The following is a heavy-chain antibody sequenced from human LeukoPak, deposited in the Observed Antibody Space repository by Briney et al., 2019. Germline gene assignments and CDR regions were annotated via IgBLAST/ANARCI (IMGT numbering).Heavy chain of an antibody. V-gene: IGHV3-23*01. CDR2: ISVSGGST. CDR1: GFTFSSYA. Sequence: GGSLRLSCAASGFTFSSYAMSWVRQAPRKGLDWVSAISVSGGSTYYADSVKGRFTISRDNSKNTLYLQMNSLRAEDTAVYYCAKVRSRIAAAGTSVYYFDYWGQGTLVTVSS. J-gene: IGHJ4*02. CDR3: AKVRSRIAAAGTSVYYFDY. D-gene: IGHD6-13*01.